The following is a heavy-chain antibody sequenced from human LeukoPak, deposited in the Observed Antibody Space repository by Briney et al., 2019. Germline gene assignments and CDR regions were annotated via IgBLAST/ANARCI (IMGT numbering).Heavy chain of an antibody. CDR1: GGSISGYY. CDR2: IYYSGTT. J-gene: IGHJ4*02. CDR3: ARGGWGSFDY. D-gene: IGHD1-26*01. Sequence: SETLSLTCTVSGGSISGYYWSWIRQPPGKGLEWIAFIYYSGTTNYNPSLKSRVTISLDTSMNQFSLKLISVTAADTAVYYCARGGWGSFDYWGQGTLVTVSS. V-gene: IGHV4-59*01.